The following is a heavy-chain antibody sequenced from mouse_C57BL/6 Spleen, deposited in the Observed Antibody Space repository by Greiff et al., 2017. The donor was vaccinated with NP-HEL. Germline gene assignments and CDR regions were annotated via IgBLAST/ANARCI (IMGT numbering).Heavy chain of an antibody. Sequence: EVQLQQSGPVLVKPGASVKMSCKASGYTFTDYYMNWVKQSHGKSLEWIGVINPYNGGTSYNQKFKGKATLTVDKSSSTAYMELNSLTSEDSAVYYCARGHYGSSPFDYWGQGTTLTVSS. CDR1: GYTFTDYY. CDR3: ARGHYGSSPFDY. J-gene: IGHJ2*01. D-gene: IGHD1-1*01. CDR2: INPYNGGT. V-gene: IGHV1-19*01.